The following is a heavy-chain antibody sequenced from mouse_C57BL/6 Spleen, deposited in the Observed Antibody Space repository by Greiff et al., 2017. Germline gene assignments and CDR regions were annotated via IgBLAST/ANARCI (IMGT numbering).Heavy chain of an antibody. CDR3: VRRLGAMDY. J-gene: IGHJ4*01. CDR1: GFSFNTYA. V-gene: IGHV10-1*01. D-gene: IGHD4-1*01. CDR2: IRSKSNNYAT. Sequence: EVKLVESGGGLVQPKGSLKLSCAASGFSFNTYAMNWVRQAPGKGLEWVARIRSKSNNYATYYADSVKDRFTISRDDSESMLYLQMNNLKTEDTAMYYCVRRLGAMDYWGQGTSVTVSS.